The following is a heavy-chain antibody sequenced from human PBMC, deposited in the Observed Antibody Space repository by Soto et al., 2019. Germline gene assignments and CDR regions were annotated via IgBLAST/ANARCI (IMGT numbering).Heavy chain of an antibody. Sequence: QVQLVQSGAEVKKPGASVKVSCKASGYTFTSYGISWVRQAPGQGLEWMGWISAYNGNTNYAQKLQGRVTMTADTSTSTAYMELRSLRSDDTAVYYCARDLYYYDSSGPPEYWGQGTLVTVSS. CDR2: ISAYNGNT. D-gene: IGHD3-22*01. V-gene: IGHV1-18*04. J-gene: IGHJ4*02. CDR3: ARDLYYYDSSGPPEY. CDR1: GYTFTSYG.